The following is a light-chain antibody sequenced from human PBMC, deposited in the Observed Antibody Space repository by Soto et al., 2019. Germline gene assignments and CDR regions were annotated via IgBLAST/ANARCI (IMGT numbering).Light chain of an antibody. V-gene: IGKV1-5*01. CDR3: QQYNSYSPEWT. CDR1: QSISSW. J-gene: IGKJ1*01. CDR2: DAS. Sequence: DIQMTQSPSTLSASVGDRVTITCRASQSISSWLAWYQQKPGKAPKLLIYDASSLESGVPSRFSGSGSGTEFTLTISSLQPDDFATYYCQQYNSYSPEWTFGQGTKVEIK.